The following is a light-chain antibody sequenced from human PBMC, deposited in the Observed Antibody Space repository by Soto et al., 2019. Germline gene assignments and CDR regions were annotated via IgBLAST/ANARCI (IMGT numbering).Light chain of an antibody. CDR1: SSNIGAGYD. J-gene: IGLJ1*01. V-gene: IGLV1-40*01. CDR3: SLYTSENTYV. CDR2: EAR. Sequence: QSVRTQPPSVSGAPGQRVTISCTGSSSNIGAGYDVHWYQQPPGTAPKLIIYEARNRPSGVPDRFSGSKSGNTASLTISGLQAADEADYYCSLYTSENTYVFGTGTKVTVL.